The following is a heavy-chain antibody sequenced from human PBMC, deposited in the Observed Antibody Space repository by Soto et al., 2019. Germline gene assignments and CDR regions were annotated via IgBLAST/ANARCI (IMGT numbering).Heavy chain of an antibody. CDR3: AKDPTPPDIVVVPGYFQH. D-gene: IGHD2-2*01. CDR1: GFTFSSYA. Sequence: GGSLRLSCAASGFTFSSYAMSWVRQAPGKGLEWVSAISGSGGSTYYADSVKGRFTISRDNSKNTLYLQMNSLRAEDKAVYYCAKDPTPPDIVVVPGYFQHWGQGTLVTVSS. V-gene: IGHV3-23*01. J-gene: IGHJ1*01. CDR2: ISGSGGST.